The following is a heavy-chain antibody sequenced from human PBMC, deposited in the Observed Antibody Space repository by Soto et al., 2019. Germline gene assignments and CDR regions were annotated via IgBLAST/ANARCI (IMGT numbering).Heavy chain of an antibody. D-gene: IGHD2-15*01. CDR2: IYYSGST. Sequence: QVQLQESGPGLVKPSQTLSLTCTVSGGSISSGGYYWSWIRQHPGKGLEWIGYIYYSGSTYYNPSLKSGVTRSVDTSKNQFSLKLSSVSAADTAVYYCARYCSGGSCPLDAFDIWGQGTMVTVSS. J-gene: IGHJ3*02. CDR3: ARYCSGGSCPLDAFDI. CDR1: GGSISSGGYY. V-gene: IGHV4-31*03.